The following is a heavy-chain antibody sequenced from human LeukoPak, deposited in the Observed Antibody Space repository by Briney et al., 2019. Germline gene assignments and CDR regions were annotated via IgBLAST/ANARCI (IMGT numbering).Heavy chain of an antibody. D-gene: IGHD2-8*01. V-gene: IGHV3-53*01. CDR3: ARETGCHNGVCFSYCYYGLDV. CDR2: MYSGGKT. CDR1: GVTVSSNY. Sequence: PGGSLRLSCAVSGVTVSSNYLSWVRQAPGKGLEWLSMMYSGGKTAYADSVRGRFTISRDNSKNTLYLQMNSLRGEDTAVYSCARETGCHNGVCFSYCYYGLDVWGQGTTVTVSS. J-gene: IGHJ6*02.